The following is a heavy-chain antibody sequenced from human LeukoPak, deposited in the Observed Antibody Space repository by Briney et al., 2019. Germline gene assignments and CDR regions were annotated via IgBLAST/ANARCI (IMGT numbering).Heavy chain of an antibody. V-gene: IGHV3-48*03. J-gene: IGHJ4*02. Sequence: GGSLRLSCAASGFVFSSYEMNWVRQAPGKGLEWVSYISSSGSTIYYADSVKGRFTISRDNAKNSLYLQMNSLRAEDTAVYYCAKYDGVATNLYFDYWGQGTLVTVSS. CDR3: AKYDGVATNLYFDY. CDR2: ISSSGSTI. D-gene: IGHD5-12*01. CDR1: GFVFSSYE.